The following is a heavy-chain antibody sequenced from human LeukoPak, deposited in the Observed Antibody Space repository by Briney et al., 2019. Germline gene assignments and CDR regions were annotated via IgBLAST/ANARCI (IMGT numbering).Heavy chain of an antibody. V-gene: IGHV4-39*01. CDR2: IYYSGST. D-gene: IGHD1-1*01. J-gene: IGHJ4*02. Sequence: KPSETLSLTCTVSGGSISSSSYYWGWIRQPPGKGLEWIGSIYYSGSTYNNPSLKSRVTISVDTSKNQFTLNLSSVTAADTAVYYCARPNSGNDVDDNWGQGTLVTVSS. CDR1: GGSISSSSYY. CDR3: ARPNSGNDVDDN.